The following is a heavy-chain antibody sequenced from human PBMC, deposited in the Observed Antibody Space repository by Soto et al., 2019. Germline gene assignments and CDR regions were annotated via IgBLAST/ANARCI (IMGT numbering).Heavy chain of an antibody. J-gene: IGHJ6*03. CDR1: GFTFSGKT. D-gene: IGHD2-15*01. CDR3: ARESCSGGSCYYHYFMDV. CDR2: IAPDASQI. Sequence: PGGSLRLSCAASGFTFSGKTMYWVRQAPGKGLEWVALIAPDASQIYYADSVKGRFTISRDNSKNTLYLQVNSLRPEDTGVYCCARESCSGGSCYYHYFMDVWGKGTTVTVSS. V-gene: IGHV3-30-3*01.